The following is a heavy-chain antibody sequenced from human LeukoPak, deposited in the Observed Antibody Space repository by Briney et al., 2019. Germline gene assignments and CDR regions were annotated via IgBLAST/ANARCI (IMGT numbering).Heavy chain of an antibody. CDR2: INPNSGGT. Sequence: AAVQVSCMPSGYTFTGCYIHWVRQPAAKGLEWMGWINPNSGGTYFARNFQGRVTMTRDTSISTAYMDLSRLTSDDTAVYYCARDGGSISCLEEWGQGSLVTVSS. V-gene: IGHV1-2*02. D-gene: IGHD2-2*01. J-gene: IGHJ4*02. CDR3: ARDGGSISCLEE. CDR1: GYTFTGCY.